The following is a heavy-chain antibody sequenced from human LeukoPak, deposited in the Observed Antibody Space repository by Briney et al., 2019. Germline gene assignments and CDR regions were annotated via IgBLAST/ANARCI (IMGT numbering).Heavy chain of an antibody. D-gene: IGHD2-15*01. CDR3: ARDLYCSGGSCFGWFDH. J-gene: IGHJ5*02. CDR2: ISPIFGTA. CDR1: GGTFSSYA. V-gene: IGHV1-69*05. Sequence: SVKVSCKASGGTFSSYAISWVRQAPGQGLEWMGGISPIFGTANYAQKFQGRVTITTDESTSTAYMELSSLRSEDTAVYYCARDLYCSGGSCFGWFDHWGQGTLVTVSS.